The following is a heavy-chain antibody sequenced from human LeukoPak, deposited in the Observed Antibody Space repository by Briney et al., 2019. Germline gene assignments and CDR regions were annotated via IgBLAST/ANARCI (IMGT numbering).Heavy chain of an antibody. V-gene: IGHV5-51*01. Sequence: GESLKISCKGSGYRFPSYWIGWVRQMPGKGLEWMGIIYPGDSDTRYSPSFQGQVTISADKSISTAYLQWSSLKASDTAMYYCARLVSSGYYPEYYYYGMDLWGQGTTVTVSS. D-gene: IGHD3-22*01. CDR1: GYRFPSYW. J-gene: IGHJ6*02. CDR3: ARLVSSGYYPEYYYYGMDL. CDR2: IYPGDSDT.